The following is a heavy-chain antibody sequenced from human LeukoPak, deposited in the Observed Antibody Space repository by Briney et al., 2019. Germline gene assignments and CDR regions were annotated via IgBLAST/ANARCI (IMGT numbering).Heavy chain of an antibody. CDR1: GGSFSGYY. Sequence: PSETLSLTCAVYGGSFSGYYWSWLRQPPGKGLEWIGEINHSGSTNYNPSLKSRVTISVDTSKNQFSLKLSSVTAADTAVYYCARDLVGATFGYYYYYYMDVWGKGTTVTVSS. J-gene: IGHJ6*03. V-gene: IGHV4-34*01. CDR3: ARDLVGATFGYYYYYYMDV. CDR2: INHSGST. D-gene: IGHD1-26*01.